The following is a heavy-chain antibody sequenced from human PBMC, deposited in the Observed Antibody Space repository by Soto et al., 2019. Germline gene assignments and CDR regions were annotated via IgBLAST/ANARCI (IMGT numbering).Heavy chain of an antibody. CDR3: ARVTGDSGYVDAFDI. CDR2: ISSSSTI. D-gene: IGHD5-12*01. V-gene: IGHV3-48*02. CDR1: GFAFSTYD. Sequence: ESGGGLVQPGGSLRLSCAASGFAFSTYDMNWVRQAPGKGLEWVSYISSSSTIYYADSVKGRFTISRDNAKNSLYLQMNSLRDEDTAVYYCARVTGDSGYVDAFDIWGQGTMVTVSS. J-gene: IGHJ3*02.